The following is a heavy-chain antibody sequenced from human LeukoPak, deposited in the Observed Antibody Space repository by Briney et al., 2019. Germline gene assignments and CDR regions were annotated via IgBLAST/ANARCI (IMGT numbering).Heavy chain of an antibody. CDR2: ISGSNGNT. J-gene: IGHJ4*02. V-gene: IGHV1-18*01. D-gene: IGHD3-10*01. CDR3: ARSGRGTYYYFDW. CDR1: GYSFTRYG. Sequence: GASVKVSCRASGYSFTRYGMSWLRQAPGQGPEWMGWISGSNGNTNYAQKFQGRVTMTTDISTSTAYMEVWSLRSDDTAVYYCARSGRGTYYYFDWWGQGTLVIVSS.